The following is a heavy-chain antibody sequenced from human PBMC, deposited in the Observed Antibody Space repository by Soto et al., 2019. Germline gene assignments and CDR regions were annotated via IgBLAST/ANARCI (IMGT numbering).Heavy chain of an antibody. CDR1: GYSISSGYY. V-gene: IGHV4-38-2*01. J-gene: IGHJ5*02. CDR3: ERVGPWVPYYYDSSPYTFENWFDP. CDR2: IYHGVST. Sequence: SETLSLTCAVSGYSISSGYYWGWLRQPPGKGLEWIGGIYHGVSTYYNPSLNSRVTLSIDMTNNHVSLILNSVTAADTAVYYCERVGPWVPYYYDSSPYTFENWFDPWGQGTMVTVSS. D-gene: IGHD3-22*01.